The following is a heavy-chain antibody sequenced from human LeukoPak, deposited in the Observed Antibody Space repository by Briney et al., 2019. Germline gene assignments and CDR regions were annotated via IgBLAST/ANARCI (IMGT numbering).Heavy chain of an antibody. CDR2: IYYSGST. J-gene: IGHJ4*02. CDR3: ARLYYGSGTY. V-gene: IGHV4-39*01. CDR1: GDSIISTSYY. Sequence: SETLSLTCTVSGDSIISTSYYWGWIRQPPGKGLEWIGNIYYSGSTYYNPSLKRRVTISVDTSKNQFSLKLSSVTAADTAVYYCARLYYGSGTYWGQGTLVTVSS. D-gene: IGHD3-10*01.